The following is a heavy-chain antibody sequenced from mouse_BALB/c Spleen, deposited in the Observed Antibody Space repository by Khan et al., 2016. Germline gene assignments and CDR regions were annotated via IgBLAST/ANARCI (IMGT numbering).Heavy chain of an antibody. J-gene: IGHJ4*01. D-gene: IGHD1-1*01. Sequence: EVQLQESGPSLVKPSQTLSLTCSVTGDSITSGYWNWIRKFPGIKLEYMGYISYSGSTYYNPSLKSRISITRDTSKNQYSLQLISVTTEDTATYYCARYDGSTYVSAMDYWGQGTSVTVSS. V-gene: IGHV3-8*02. CDR3: ARYDGSTYVSAMDY. CDR1: GDSITSGY. CDR2: ISYSGST.